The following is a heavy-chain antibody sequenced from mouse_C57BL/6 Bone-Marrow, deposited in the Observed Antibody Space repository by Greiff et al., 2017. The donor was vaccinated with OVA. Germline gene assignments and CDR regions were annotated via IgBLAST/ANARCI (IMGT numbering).Heavy chain of an antibody. J-gene: IGHJ2*02. D-gene: IGHD1-1*01. V-gene: IGHV1-59*01. Sequence: QVQLQQPGAELVRPGTSVKLSCKASGYTFTNYWMHWVKQRPGQGLEWIGVIAPSDSYINYNQKFKGRATFTVDTSSSTAYLHLSSLTSEDSAVYYCAHYGSRLYLHYWGQGTSLTVSS. CDR3: AHYGSRLYLHY. CDR1: GYTFTNYW. CDR2: IAPSDSYI.